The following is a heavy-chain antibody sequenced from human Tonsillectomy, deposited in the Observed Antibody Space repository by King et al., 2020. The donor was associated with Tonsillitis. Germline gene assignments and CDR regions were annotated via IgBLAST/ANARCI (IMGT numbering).Heavy chain of an antibody. J-gene: IGHJ6*03. CDR2: ISWDSGSI. CDR3: AKDISLFYYYMDV. Sequence: EVQLVESGGGLVQPGGSLRLSCAASGFTVDDYAMHWVRQTPEKGLEWVSGISWDSGSINYADSVKGRFTISRDDAKNSLYLQMNSLRAEDTALYYCAKDISLFYYYMDVWGKGTTVTVSS. V-gene: IGHV3-9*01. CDR1: GFTVDDYA. D-gene: IGHD2/OR15-2a*01.